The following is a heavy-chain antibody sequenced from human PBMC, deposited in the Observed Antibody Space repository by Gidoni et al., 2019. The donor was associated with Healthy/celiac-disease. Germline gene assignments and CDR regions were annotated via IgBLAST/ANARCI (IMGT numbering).Heavy chain of an antibody. CDR1: GGSFSGYY. Sequence: QVQLQQWGAGLLKPSETLSLTCAVYGGSFSGYYWSWSRQPPGKGLDWIGENNHGGSTNYNPSLKGQVTISVDTSKNQFSRKLGSVTAAERAVNYGARGPLWGNAFEIWGQGQWSPSLQ. D-gene: IGHD3-16*01. J-gene: IGHJ3*02. V-gene: IGHV4-34*01. CDR3: ARGPLWGNAFEI. CDR2: NNHGGST.